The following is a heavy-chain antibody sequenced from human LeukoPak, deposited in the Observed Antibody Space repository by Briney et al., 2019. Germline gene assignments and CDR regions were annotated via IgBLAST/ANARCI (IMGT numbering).Heavy chain of an antibody. CDR1: GFTFSTYW. CDR2: IKEDGSGK. Sequence: GGSLRLSCAASGFTFSTYWMSWVRQAPGKGLEWVANIKEDGSGKYYVDSVRGRFTISRDNAKNSLYLQMNSLRVDDTAVYYCSRADDYWGQGALVTVSS. J-gene: IGHJ4*02. CDR3: SRADDY. V-gene: IGHV3-7*04.